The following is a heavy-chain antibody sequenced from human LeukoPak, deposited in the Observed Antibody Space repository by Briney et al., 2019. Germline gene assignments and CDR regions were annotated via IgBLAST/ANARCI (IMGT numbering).Heavy chain of an antibody. Sequence: GESLKISCKGSGYSFTSYWIGWVRRMPGKGLEWMGIIYPGDSDTRYSPSFQGQVTISADKSISTAYLQWSSLKASDTAMYYCASPAMVRGVIGAFDIWGQGTMVTVSS. CDR1: GYSFTSYW. J-gene: IGHJ3*02. CDR3: ASPAMVRGVIGAFDI. CDR2: IYPGDSDT. D-gene: IGHD3-10*01. V-gene: IGHV5-51*01.